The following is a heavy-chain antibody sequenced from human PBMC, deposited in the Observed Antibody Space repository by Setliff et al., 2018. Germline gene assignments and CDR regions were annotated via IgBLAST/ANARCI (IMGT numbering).Heavy chain of an antibody. CDR3: ARGDVDTAMVGFAFDI. J-gene: IGHJ3*02. CDR2: INHSGST. D-gene: IGHD5-18*01. V-gene: IGHV4-34*01. CDR1: GGSFSGYY. Sequence: SETLSLTCAVYGGSFSGYYWSWIRQPPGKGLEWIGEINHSGSTNYNPSLKSRVTISVDTSKNQFSLKLSSVTAADTAVYYCARGDVDTAMVGFAFDIWGQGTMVTV.